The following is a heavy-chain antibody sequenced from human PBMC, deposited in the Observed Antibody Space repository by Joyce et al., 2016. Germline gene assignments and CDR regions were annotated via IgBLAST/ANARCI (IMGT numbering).Heavy chain of an antibody. CDR1: GLTFSDYS. J-gene: IGHJ4*02. D-gene: IGHD1-1*01. V-gene: IGHV3-48*04. CDR3: AVRAGTYSFDC. CDR2: INSGNSSI. Sequence: EVQLVESGGGLVQPGGSLRLSCVASGLTFSDYSMNWVRQAIGKGLAWVSYINSGNSSIDYADSVKGLFTISRDNAKNSLYLQMNSLGAEDTAVYYCAVRAGTYSFDCWGQGTLVTVSS.